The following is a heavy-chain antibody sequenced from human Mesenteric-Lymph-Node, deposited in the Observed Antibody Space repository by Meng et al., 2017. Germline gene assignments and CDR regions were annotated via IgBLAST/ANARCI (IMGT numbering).Heavy chain of an antibody. D-gene: IGHD3-22*01. J-gene: IGHJ6*02. Sequence: GESLKISCAASGFTFSSYEMNWVRQAPGKGLEWVSYISSSGSTIYYADSVKGRFTISRDNAKNSLYLQMDSLRVEDTAIYYCARYRYDGSNFHGLDVWGQGTTVTVSS. CDR2: ISSSGSTI. CDR1: GFTFSSYE. V-gene: IGHV3-48*03. CDR3: ARYRYDGSNFHGLDV.